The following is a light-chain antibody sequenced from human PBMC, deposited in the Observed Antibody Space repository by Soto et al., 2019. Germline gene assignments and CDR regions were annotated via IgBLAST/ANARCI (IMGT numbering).Light chain of an antibody. J-gene: IGKJ4*01. CDR1: QTISSW. Sequence: DIQMTQSPSTLSGSVGDRVTITCRASQTISSWLAWYQQKPGKAPKLLIYKTSTLKSGVPSRFSGGGSGTEFTLTISSLQPEDFATYYCQQANSYPLTFGGGTKVDIK. CDR2: KTS. CDR3: QQANSYPLT. V-gene: IGKV1-5*03.